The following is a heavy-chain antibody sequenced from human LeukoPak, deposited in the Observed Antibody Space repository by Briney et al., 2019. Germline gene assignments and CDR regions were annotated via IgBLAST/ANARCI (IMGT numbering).Heavy chain of an antibody. CDR3: ARDRAAVPAAIWGSAFDP. D-gene: IGHD2-2*01. CDR1: GGTFSSYA. CDR2: IIPIFGTA. J-gene: IGHJ5*02. V-gene: IGHV1-69*05. Sequence: SVKVSCKASGGTFSSYAISWVRQAPGQGLEWMGGIIPIFGTANYAQKFQGRVTITTDESTSTAYMELSSLRSEDTAVYYCARDRAAVPAAIWGSAFDPWGQGTLVTVSS.